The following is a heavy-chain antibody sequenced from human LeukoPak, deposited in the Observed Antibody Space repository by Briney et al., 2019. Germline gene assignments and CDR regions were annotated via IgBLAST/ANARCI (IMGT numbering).Heavy chain of an antibody. D-gene: IGHD2-2*01. J-gene: IGHJ4*02. CDR2: INSDGSST. V-gene: IGHV3-74*01. CDR3: ASDYCSSTSCYPLGPDY. CDR1: GFTFSSYW. Sequence: GGPLRLSCAASGFTFSSYWMHWVRQAPGKGLVWVSRINSDGSSTSYADSVKGRFTISRDNAKNTLYLQMNSLRAEDTAVYYCASDYCSSTSCYPLGPDYWGQGTLVTVSS.